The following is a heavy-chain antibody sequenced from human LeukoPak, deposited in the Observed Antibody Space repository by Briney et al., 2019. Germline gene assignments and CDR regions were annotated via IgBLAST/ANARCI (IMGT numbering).Heavy chain of an antibody. CDR2: ISGSGGST. CDR1: GFTFSSYA. V-gene: IGHV3-23*01. D-gene: IGHD3-3*01. Sequence: GGSLRLSCAASGFTFSSYAMSWVRQAPGKGLEWVSAISGSGGSTYYADSAKGRFTISRDNSKNTLYLQMNSLRAEDTAVYYCAKDQESGYCFFDYWGQGTLVTVSS. J-gene: IGHJ4*02. CDR3: AKDQESGYCFFDY.